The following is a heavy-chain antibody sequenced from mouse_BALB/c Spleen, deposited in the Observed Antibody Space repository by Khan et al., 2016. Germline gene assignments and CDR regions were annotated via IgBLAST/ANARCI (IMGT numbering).Heavy chain of an antibody. CDR1: GYSFTNYG. D-gene: IGHD2-4*01. V-gene: IGHV9-3*02. Sequence: QIQLVQSGPELKKPGETVKISCKASGYSFTNYGMNWAKQAPGKGLKWMGWIDTNTGEPTYAEEFKGRFAFSLETSAITAYLQINNLKNDDTATYFCARSGYDYAWFAYWGQGTLVTVSA. CDR3: ARSGYDYAWFAY. CDR2: IDTNTGEP. J-gene: IGHJ3*01.